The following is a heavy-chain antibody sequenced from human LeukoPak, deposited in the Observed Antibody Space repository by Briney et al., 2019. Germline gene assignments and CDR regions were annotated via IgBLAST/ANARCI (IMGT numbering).Heavy chain of an antibody. CDR1: GGSISSYY. J-gene: IGHJ4*02. CDR2: IYYSGST. Sequence: PSETLSLTCTVSGGSISSYYWSWIRQPPGKGLEWIGYIYYSGSTNYNPSPKSRVTISVDTSKNQFSLKLSSVTAADTAVYYCARFQSSSFDYWGQGTLVTVSS. CDR3: ARFQSSSFDY. D-gene: IGHD6-13*01. V-gene: IGHV4-59*01.